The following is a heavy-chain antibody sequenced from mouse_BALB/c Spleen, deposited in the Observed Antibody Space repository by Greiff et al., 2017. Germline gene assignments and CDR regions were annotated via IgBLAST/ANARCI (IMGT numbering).Heavy chain of an antibody. J-gene: IGHJ4*01. CDR1: GYAFSSYW. V-gene: IGHV1-80*01. Sequence: VKLQESGAELVRPGSSVKISCKASGYAFSSYWMNWVKQRPGQGLEWIGQIYPGDGDTNYNGKFKGKATLTADKSSSTAYMQLSSLTSEDSAVYFCARGASMITTRDYYAMDYWGQGTSVTVSS. CDR2: IYPGDGDT. CDR3: ARGASMITTRDYYAMDY. D-gene: IGHD2-4*01.